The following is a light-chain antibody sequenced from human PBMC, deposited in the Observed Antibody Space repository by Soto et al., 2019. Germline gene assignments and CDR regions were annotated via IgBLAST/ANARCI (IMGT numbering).Light chain of an antibody. CDR1: SSNIGSYP. Sequence: QSVLTQSPSASGTPGQRVTTSCYGSSSNIGSYPVYWYQQLPGTAPKLLINSDDQRPSGVPDRFSASKSGTSASLAISGLRSEDEADYYCAAWDASLSGHVFGAGTKVTAL. V-gene: IGLV1-47*02. J-gene: IGLJ1*01. CDR2: SDD. CDR3: AAWDASLSGHV.